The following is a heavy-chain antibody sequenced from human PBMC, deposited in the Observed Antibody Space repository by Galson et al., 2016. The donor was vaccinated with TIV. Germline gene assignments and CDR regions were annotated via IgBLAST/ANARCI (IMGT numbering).Heavy chain of an antibody. Sequence: SVKVSCKASGYTFTDYYVHWVRQAPGQGLEWMGWINPNSGGTIYAQKFQGRVTMTRETSISTAFMEVKKLRYDDTALYFCARDDGSTSGSNFWGQGTLFTVSS. V-gene: IGHV1-2*02. D-gene: IGHD3-22*01. J-gene: IGHJ4*02. CDR3: ARDDGSTSGSNF. CDR1: GYTFTDYY. CDR2: INPNSGGT.